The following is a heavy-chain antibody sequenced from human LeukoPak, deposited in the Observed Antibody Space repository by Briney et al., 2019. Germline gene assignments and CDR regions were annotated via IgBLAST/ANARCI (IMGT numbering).Heavy chain of an antibody. Sequence: GRSLRLSCAASGFVFNDYAMHWVRQAPGKGLEWVAVVSYDGSYKYYADSVKGRFTISRDNSKNTLSLQMNSLRTEDTAVFYYAKGSGSYLESYSDYWGQGTLVTVSS. CDR3: AKGSGSYLESYSDY. CDR2: VSYDGSYK. D-gene: IGHD1-26*01. J-gene: IGHJ4*02. V-gene: IGHV3-30*18. CDR1: GFVFNDYA.